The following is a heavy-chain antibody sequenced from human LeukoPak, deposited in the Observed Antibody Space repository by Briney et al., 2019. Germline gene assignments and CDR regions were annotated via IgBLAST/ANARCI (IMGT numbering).Heavy chain of an antibody. CDR2: IYYSGST. D-gene: IGHD3-3*01. CDR3: ARDVYDFWTGTPGD. Sequence: SETLSLTCTVSGGSINSGDYYWGWIRQPPGKGLEWIGYIYYSGSTYYNPSLKGRVTISVDTSKNQFSLKLSSVTAADTAVYYCARDVYDFWTGTPGDWGQGTLVTVSS. V-gene: IGHV4-30-4*08. CDR1: GGSINSGDYY. J-gene: IGHJ4*02.